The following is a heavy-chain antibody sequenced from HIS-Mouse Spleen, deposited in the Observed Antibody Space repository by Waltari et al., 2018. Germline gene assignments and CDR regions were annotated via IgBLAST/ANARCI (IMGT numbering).Heavy chain of an antibody. CDR1: GGSISSSSYY. CDR2: IYYSGST. CDR3: AREIPYSSSWYDWYFDL. J-gene: IGHJ2*01. Sequence: QLQLQEPGPGLVKPSETLSLTCTVSGGSISSSSYYWGWIRQPPGKGLGWIGSIYYSGSTYYNPSLKSRVTISVDTSKNQFSLKLSSVTAADTAVYYCAREIPYSSSWYDWYFDLWGRGTLVTVSS. V-gene: IGHV4-39*07. D-gene: IGHD6-13*01.